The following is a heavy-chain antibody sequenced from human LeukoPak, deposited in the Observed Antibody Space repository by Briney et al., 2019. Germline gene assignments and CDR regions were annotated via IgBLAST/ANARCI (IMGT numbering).Heavy chain of an antibody. CDR2: INQDGSEK. J-gene: IGHJ4*02. CDR3: GTRAY. V-gene: IGHV3-7*01. CDR1: GFIFSSYW. Sequence: GGSLRLSCAVSGFIFSSYWMIWVRRPPGKGLEWVANINQDGSEKYYVDSVKGRFTVSRDNAKNSLYLQLNSLRAEDTAVYYCGTRAYWGQGTLVTVSS.